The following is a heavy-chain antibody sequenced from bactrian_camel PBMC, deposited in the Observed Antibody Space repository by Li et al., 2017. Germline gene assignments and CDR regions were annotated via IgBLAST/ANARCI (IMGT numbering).Heavy chain of an antibody. Sequence: HVQLVESGGGAVQAGGSLNLSCRLSGISVSTGYCMGWFRQAPGKEREGVAIINGGGGLTYADSVKGRFTIGKDNAQSTLNLQMNDLNSEDTAMYYCAADYSAGGGYCRYRAHFGYWGQGTQVTVS. J-gene: IGHJ6*01. CDR1: GISVSTGYC. V-gene: IGHV3S53*01. CDR3: AADYSAGGGYCRYRAHFGY. CDR2: INGGGGL. D-gene: IGHD2*01.